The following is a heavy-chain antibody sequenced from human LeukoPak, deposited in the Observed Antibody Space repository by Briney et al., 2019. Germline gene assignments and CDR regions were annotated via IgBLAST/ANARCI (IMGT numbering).Heavy chain of an antibody. CDR1: GFTFSSYS. CDR2: ISSSSSYI. J-gene: IGHJ6*03. Sequence: SGGSLRLSCAASGFTFSSYSMNWVRQAPGKGLEWVSSISSSSSYIYYADSVKGRFTISRDNAKNSLYLQMNSLRAEDTAVYYCARVSSGWEYYYYYYYMDVWGKGTTVTVSS. D-gene: IGHD6-19*01. CDR3: ARVSSGWEYYYYYYYMDV. V-gene: IGHV3-21*04.